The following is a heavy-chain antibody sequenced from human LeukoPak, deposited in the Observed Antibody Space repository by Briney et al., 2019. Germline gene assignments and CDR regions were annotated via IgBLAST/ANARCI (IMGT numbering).Heavy chain of an antibody. CDR2: IRYDGSNK. V-gene: IGHV3-30*02. CDR3: AKPHFDD. CDR1: GFTFSTYW. J-gene: IGHJ4*02. Sequence: GGSLRLSCAASGFTFSTYWMHWVRQAPGKGLEWVAFIRYDGSNKYYADSVKGRFTISRDNSKNTLYLQMNSLRAGDTAVYYCAKPHFDDWGQGTLVTVSS.